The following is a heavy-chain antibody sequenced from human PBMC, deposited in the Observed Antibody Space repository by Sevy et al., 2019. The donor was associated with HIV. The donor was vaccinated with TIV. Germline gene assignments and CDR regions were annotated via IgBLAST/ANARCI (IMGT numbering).Heavy chain of an antibody. J-gene: IGHJ4*02. CDR3: AREGCTKPHDY. D-gene: IGHD2-8*01. Sequence: GGSLRLSCAASGFTFSKYSMSWVRQPPGKGLERVSTLSFGCGEINYADSVKGRFTISRGNSKSSVYLQMNNLRPEDTAVYYCAREGCTKPHDYWGQGTLVTVSS. V-gene: IGHV3-23*01. CDR2: LSFGCGEI. CDR1: GFTFSKYS.